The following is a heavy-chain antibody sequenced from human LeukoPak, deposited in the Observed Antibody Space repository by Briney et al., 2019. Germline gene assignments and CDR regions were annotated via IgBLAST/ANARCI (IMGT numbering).Heavy chain of an antibody. CDR2: MNPNSGNT. CDR3: AIDSCGYYGAFDI. Sequence: ASVKVSCKASGYTFTSYDINWVRQATGQGLEWMGWMNPNSGNTGYAQKFQGRVTMTRNTSISTAYMELSSLRSEDTAVYYCAIDSCGYYGAFDIWGQGTMVTVSS. J-gene: IGHJ3*02. D-gene: IGHD3-22*01. V-gene: IGHV1-8*01. CDR1: GYTFTSYD.